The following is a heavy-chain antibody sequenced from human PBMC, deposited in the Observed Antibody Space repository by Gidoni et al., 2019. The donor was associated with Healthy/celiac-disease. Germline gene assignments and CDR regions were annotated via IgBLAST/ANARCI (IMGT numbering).Heavy chain of an antibody. D-gene: IGHD4-17*01. CDR1: GFTFSSYA. J-gene: IGHJ4*02. CDR2: ISGSGGST. CDR3: AKDGTVTQYYFDY. Sequence: EVQLLESGGGLVQPGGSLRLSCASSGFTFSSYAMSWVRQAPGKGLEWVSAISGSGGSTYYADSVKGRFTISRDNSKNTLYLQMNSLRAEDTAVYYCAKDGTVTQYYFDYWGQGTLVTVSS. V-gene: IGHV3-23*01.